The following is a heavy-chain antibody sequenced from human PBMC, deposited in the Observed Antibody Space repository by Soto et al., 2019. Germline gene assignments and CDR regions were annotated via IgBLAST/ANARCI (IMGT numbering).Heavy chain of an antibody. V-gene: IGHV1-69*13. D-gene: IGHD2-15*01. J-gene: IGHJ4*02. Sequence: ASVKVSCKASGGTFSSYAISWVRQAPGQGLEWMGGIIPIFGTANYAQKFQGRVTITADEPTSTAYMELSSLRSEDTAVYYCARDSCSGGSCYNFDYWGQGTLVTVSS. CDR2: IIPIFGTA. CDR3: ARDSCSGGSCYNFDY. CDR1: GGTFSSYA.